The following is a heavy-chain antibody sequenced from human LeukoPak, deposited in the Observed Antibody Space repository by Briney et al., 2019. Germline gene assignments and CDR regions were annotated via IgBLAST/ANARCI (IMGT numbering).Heavy chain of an antibody. D-gene: IGHD1-26*01. V-gene: IGHV1-46*01. CDR3: AREGGDPYLYSGPNDY. CDR1: GYTFTSYY. J-gene: IGHJ4*02. Sequence: ASVKVSCKASGYTFTSYYMHWVRQAPGQGLEWMGIINPSGGSTSYAQKFQGRVTMTRDMSTSTVYMELSSLRSEDTAVYYCAREGGDPYLYSGPNDYWGQGTLVTVSS. CDR2: INPSGGST.